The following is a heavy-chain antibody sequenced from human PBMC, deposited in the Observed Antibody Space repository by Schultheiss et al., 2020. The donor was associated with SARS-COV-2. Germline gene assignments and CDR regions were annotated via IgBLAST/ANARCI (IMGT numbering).Heavy chain of an antibody. J-gene: IGHJ5*02. D-gene: IGHD5-12*01. CDR2: MNPNSGNT. CDR1: GYTFTSYD. CDR3: ARGLTLVATNWFDP. Sequence: ASVKVSCKASGYTFTSYDINWVRQATGQGLEWMGWMNPNSGNTGYAQKFQGRVTMTRNTSISTAYMELSSLRSEDTAVYYCARGLTLVATNWFDPWGQGTLVTVSS. V-gene: IGHV1-8*01.